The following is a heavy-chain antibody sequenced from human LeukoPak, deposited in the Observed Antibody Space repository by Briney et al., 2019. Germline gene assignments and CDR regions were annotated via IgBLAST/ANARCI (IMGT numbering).Heavy chain of an antibody. CDR1: GGSISSGDYY. J-gene: IGHJ5*02. CDR2: IYYSGST. D-gene: IGHD2-15*01. V-gene: IGHV4-30-4*01. Sequence: PSETLSLTCTVSGGSISSGDYYWSWIRQPPGKGLEWIGYIYYSGSTYYNPSLKSRVTISVDTSKNQFSLKLSSVTAADTAVYYCARDSRALGYCSGGSCSRFDPWGQGTLVTVSS. CDR3: ARDSRALGYCSGGSCSRFDP.